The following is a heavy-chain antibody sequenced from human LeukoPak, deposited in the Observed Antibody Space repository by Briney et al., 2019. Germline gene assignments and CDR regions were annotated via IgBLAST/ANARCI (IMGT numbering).Heavy chain of an antibody. V-gene: IGHV1-69*04. CDR2: IIPILGIA. CDR3: ARVKLANLYYFDY. CDR1: GGTFSSYA. Sequence: GASVKVSCKASGGTFSSYAISWVRQAPGQGLEWMGRIIPILGIANYAQKFQGRVTITADKSTSTAYMELSSLRSEDTAVYYCARVKLANLYYFDYWGQGTLVTVSS. J-gene: IGHJ4*02.